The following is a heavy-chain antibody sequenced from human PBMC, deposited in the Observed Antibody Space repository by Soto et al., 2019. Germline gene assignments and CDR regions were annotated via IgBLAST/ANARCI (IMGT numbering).Heavy chain of an antibody. D-gene: IGHD3-10*01. Sequence: PSETLSLTCTVSGGSISSSSYYWGWIRQPPGKGLEWIGSIYYSGSTYYNPSLKSRVTISVDTSKNQFSLKLSSVTAADTAVYYCARLASGSGSYYNYYYYGMDVWGQGTTVT. CDR1: GGSISSSSYY. CDR2: IYYSGST. CDR3: ARLASGSGSYYNYYYYGMDV. V-gene: IGHV4-39*01. J-gene: IGHJ6*02.